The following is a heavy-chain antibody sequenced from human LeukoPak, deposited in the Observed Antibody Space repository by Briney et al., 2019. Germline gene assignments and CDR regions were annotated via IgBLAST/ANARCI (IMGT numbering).Heavy chain of an antibody. CDR3: ARGVYRYCSSTSCYTLVGLDYYYYMDV. CDR2: IYTSGST. D-gene: IGHD2-2*02. J-gene: IGHJ6*03. V-gene: IGHV4-61*02. CDR1: GGSISSSSYY. Sequence: SETLSLTCTVSGGSISSSSYYWGWIRQPAGKGLEWIGRIYTSGSTNYNPSLKSRVTISVDTSKNQFSLKLSSVTAADTAVYYCARGVYRYCSSTSCYTLVGLDYYYYMDVWGKGTTVTVSS.